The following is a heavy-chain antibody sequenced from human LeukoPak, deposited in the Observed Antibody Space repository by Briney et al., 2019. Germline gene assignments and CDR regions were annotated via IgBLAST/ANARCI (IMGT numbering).Heavy chain of an antibody. V-gene: IGHV4-34*01. D-gene: IGHD3-22*01. J-gene: IGHJ4*02. Sequence: SETLSLTCAVYGGSFSGYYWSWMRQPPGKGLEWIGEINQSGSTNYNPSLKSRVTISVDTSKNQFSLKLSSVTAADTAVYYCAIYLSQYDSSGYYVNWGQGTLVTVSS. CDR3: AIYLSQYDSSGYYVN. CDR1: GGSFSGYY. CDR2: INQSGST.